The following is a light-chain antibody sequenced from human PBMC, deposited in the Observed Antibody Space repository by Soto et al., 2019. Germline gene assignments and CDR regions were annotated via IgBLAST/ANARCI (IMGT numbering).Light chain of an antibody. Sequence: DIMLTPSPHSLAVSLGERATINCKSSQNVLYSSNNNNYLAWYQQKPGQPPKLLIYWASTRESGVPDRFSGSGSGTDFTLTISSLQAEDVAVYYCQQYYTTPRTFGQGTKVDIK. J-gene: IGKJ1*01. CDR2: WAS. V-gene: IGKV4-1*01. CDR3: QQYYTTPRT. CDR1: QNVLYSSNNNNY.